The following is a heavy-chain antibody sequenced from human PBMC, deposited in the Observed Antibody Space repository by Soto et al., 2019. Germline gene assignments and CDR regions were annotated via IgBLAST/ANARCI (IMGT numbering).Heavy chain of an antibody. V-gene: IGHV3-74*01. J-gene: IGHJ6*02. Sequence: GSLRLSCAASGFTFSNYWMHWVRQTPGMGLVWVSHINIDGSDTTYADSVRGRFTISRGNAKNTLYLQMNSLRAEDTAVYYCARENIGDQYSSSYYYYYYGMDVWGQGTTVTVSS. CDR2: INIDGSDT. CDR3: ARENIGDQYSSSYYYYYYGMDV. D-gene: IGHD6-13*01. CDR1: GFTFSNYW.